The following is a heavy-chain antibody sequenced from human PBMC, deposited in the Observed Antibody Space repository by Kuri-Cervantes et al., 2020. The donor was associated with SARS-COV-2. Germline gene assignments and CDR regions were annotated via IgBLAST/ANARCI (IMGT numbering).Heavy chain of an antibody. V-gene: IGHV4-39*01. Sequence: SETLSLTCTVPGGSIISSSYYWGWIRQPPGKGLEWIGSIDYSGSTYYNPSLKSRVTISVDTSKNQCSLKLCSVTAAETAVYYCASSYYDFWSGYSYWFDPCGQGILV. CDR2: IDYSGST. J-gene: IGHJ5*02. D-gene: IGHD3-3*01. CDR1: GGSIISSSYY. CDR3: ASSYYDFWSGYSYWFDP.